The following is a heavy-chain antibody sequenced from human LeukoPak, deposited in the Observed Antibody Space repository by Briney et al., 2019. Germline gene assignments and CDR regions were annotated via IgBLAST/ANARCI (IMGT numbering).Heavy chain of an antibody. Sequence: PGGSLRLSCAASGFTFSSYGMHWVRQAPGKGLEWVALIWNDGSDMSYADSVKGRFTISRDDSKSIAYLQMNSLKTEDTAVYYCTRVGSPARSFDYWGQGTLVTVSS. J-gene: IGHJ4*02. D-gene: IGHD3-10*01. CDR1: GFTFSSYG. CDR3: TRVGSPARSFDY. CDR2: IWNDGSDM. V-gene: IGHV3-33*01.